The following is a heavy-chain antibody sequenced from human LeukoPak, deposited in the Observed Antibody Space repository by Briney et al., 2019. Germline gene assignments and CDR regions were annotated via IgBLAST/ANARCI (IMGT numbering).Heavy chain of an antibody. D-gene: IGHD6-19*01. J-gene: IGHJ4*02. Sequence: GGSLRLSCAASGFTFSSSAMSWVRQVPGKGLEWVSGISASGGSTYYADSVRGRFTISRDNSKNTLYLQMNSLRAEDTAVYYCAKDIRVYIVVAGTDWGQGTLVTVSS. CDR1: GFTFSSSA. CDR2: ISASGGST. V-gene: IGHV3-23*01. CDR3: AKDIRVYIVVAGTD.